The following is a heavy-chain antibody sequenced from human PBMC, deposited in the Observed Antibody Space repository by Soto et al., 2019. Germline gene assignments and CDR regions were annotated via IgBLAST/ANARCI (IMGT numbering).Heavy chain of an antibody. D-gene: IGHD5-18*01. Sequence: QVPLVESGGGVVQPGRSLRLSCAASGFTFSSYGMHWVRQAPGKGLEWVAVISYDGSNKYYADSVKGRFTISRDNSKNTLYLQMNSLRAEDTAVYYCAGCGYSYGPTGAFDIWGQGTMVTVSS. V-gene: IGHV3-30*03. CDR2: ISYDGSNK. CDR1: GFTFSSYG. J-gene: IGHJ3*02. CDR3: AGCGYSYGPTGAFDI.